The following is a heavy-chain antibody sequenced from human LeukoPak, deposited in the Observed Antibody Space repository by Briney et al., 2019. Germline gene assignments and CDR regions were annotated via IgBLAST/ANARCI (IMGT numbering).Heavy chain of an antibody. CDR2: IYPGDSET. V-gene: IGHV5-51*01. CDR1: GYTFSDTFSNYW. Sequence: GESLKISCKASGYTFSDTFSNYWIAWVRQMPGKGLEWMGIIYPGDSETKYSPSFEGQVTFSADKSNSIVYLHWGSLKASDTAMYYCARLGTPYFYYYMDVWGEGTTVTVSS. CDR3: ARLGTPYFYYYMDV. D-gene: IGHD3-10*01. J-gene: IGHJ6*03.